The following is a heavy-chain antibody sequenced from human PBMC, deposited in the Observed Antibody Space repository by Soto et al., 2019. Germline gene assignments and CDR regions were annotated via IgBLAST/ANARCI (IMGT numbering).Heavy chain of an antibody. CDR1: GLAFTSYS. V-gene: IGHV3-15*07. J-gene: IGHJ4*02. CDR3: TADSPDQGILAY. Sequence: GGSLRLSCAASGLAFTSYSMNWVRQAPGKGLEWVGRIKSKTSGGTTDYAAPVKGRFTISRDDSRNTLYLQMNSLKTEDTAVYYCTADSPDQGILAYWGQGTLVTVSS. CDR2: IKSKTSGGTT.